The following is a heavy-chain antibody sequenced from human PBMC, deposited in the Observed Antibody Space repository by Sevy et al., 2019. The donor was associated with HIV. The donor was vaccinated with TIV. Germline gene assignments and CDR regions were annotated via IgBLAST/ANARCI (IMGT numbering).Heavy chain of an antibody. D-gene: IGHD1-20*01. CDR3: ANSRGRYERSSWLYNYYIMDV. CDR1: GLSFSRHG. Sequence: GGSLRLSCVAAGLSFSRHGMHWARQAPGKGLEWVAVISNDGSDKEHAESVKGRFTVSRDNSKDTVYLQMNSLRRDDTAVYYCANSRGRYERSSWLYNYYIMDVRGQGTLVTVSS. CDR2: ISNDGSDK. V-gene: IGHV3-30*18. J-gene: IGHJ4*02.